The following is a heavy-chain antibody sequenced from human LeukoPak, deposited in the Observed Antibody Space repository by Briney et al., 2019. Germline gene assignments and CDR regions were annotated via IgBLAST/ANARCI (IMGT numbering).Heavy chain of an antibody. J-gene: IGHJ3*01. CDR3: AREGKITLTVVVSDAFDV. Sequence: GGSLRLSCAASGFTFSSYWMSWVRQAPGKGLEWVANIKQDGSEKYYVDSVKGRFTISRDNAKNSLFLQMDSLRAEDTAVYYCAREGKITLTVVVSDAFDVWGQGTVVTVSS. V-gene: IGHV3-7*01. D-gene: IGHD3-22*01. CDR1: GFTFSSYW. CDR2: IKQDGSEK.